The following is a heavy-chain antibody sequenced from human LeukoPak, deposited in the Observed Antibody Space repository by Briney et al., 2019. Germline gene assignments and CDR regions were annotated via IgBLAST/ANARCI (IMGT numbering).Heavy chain of an antibody. Sequence: GGSLRLSCAASGFTFSSYSMNWVRQAPGKGLEWVSYISSSSSTIYYADSVKGRFTISRDNAKNSLYLQMNSLRAEDTAVYYCARDLDSSTLPYYMDVWGKGTTVTVSS. V-gene: IGHV3-48*01. J-gene: IGHJ6*03. CDR2: ISSSSSTI. CDR1: GFTFSSYS. D-gene: IGHD2-2*01. CDR3: ARDLDSSTLPYYMDV.